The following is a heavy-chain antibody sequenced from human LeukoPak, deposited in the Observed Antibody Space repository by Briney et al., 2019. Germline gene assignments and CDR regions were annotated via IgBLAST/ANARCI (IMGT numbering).Heavy chain of an antibody. J-gene: IGHJ4*02. CDR1: GGSISSYY. V-gene: IGHV4-59*01. Sequence: SETLSLTCTVSGGSISSYYWSWIRQPPGKGLEWIGYIYYSGSTNYNPSLKSRVTISVDTSKNQFSLKLSSVTAADTAVYYCARLRDGYNLIDYWGQGTLVTVS. D-gene: IGHD5-24*01. CDR3: ARLRDGYNLIDY. CDR2: IYYSGST.